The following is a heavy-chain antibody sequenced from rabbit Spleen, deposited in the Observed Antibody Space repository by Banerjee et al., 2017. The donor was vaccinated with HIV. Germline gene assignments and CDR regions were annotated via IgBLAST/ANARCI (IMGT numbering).Heavy chain of an antibody. Sequence: LEESGGGLVKPEGSLTLTCTASGFDFSNYGVSWVRQTPGKGLEWIGYIDLLFGSTYYASWVNGRFTISSHNAQNTLYLQLNSLTVADTATYFCVRGASSSGYYNLWGQGTLVTVS. V-gene: IGHV1S47*01. J-gene: IGHJ4*01. CDR2: IDLLFGST. CDR1: GFDFSNYG. CDR3: VRGASSSGYYNL. D-gene: IGHD1-1*01.